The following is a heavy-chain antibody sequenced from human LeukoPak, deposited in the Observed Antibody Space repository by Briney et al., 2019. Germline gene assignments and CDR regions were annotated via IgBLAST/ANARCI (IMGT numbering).Heavy chain of an antibody. CDR1: GGSIRSSSYY. J-gene: IGHJ4*02. V-gene: IGHV4-39*07. CDR2: IYYSGST. Sequence: SETLSLTCTVSGGSIRSSSYYWGWIRQPPGKGLEWIGNIYYSGSTYYSLSLKSRVTISVDTSKNHFSLKLSSVTAADTAVYFCARERRDGYRRFDYWGQGTLVTVSS. CDR3: ARERRDGYRRFDY. D-gene: IGHD5-24*01.